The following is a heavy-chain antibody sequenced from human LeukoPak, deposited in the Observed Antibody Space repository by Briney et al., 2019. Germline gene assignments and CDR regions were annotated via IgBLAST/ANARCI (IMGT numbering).Heavy chain of an antibody. CDR2: INTNTGNP. D-gene: IGHD6-19*01. CDR3: ARAYSSGWYAYSGY. V-gene: IGHV7-4-1*02. CDR1: GYTFPNYP. Sequence: ASVKVSCKASGYTFPNYPMNWVRQAPGQGLEWMGWINTNTGNPTYAQGFTGRFVFSLDTSVSTAYLQISTLRAEDTAVYYCARAYSSGWYAYSGYWGQGTLVTVSS. J-gene: IGHJ4*02.